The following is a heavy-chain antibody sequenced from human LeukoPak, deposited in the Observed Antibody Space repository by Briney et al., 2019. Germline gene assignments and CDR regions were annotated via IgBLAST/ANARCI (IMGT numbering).Heavy chain of an antibody. Sequence: PGRSLGLSCAASGFTFSSYGMHWVRQAPGKGLEWVAVISYDGRNKYHADSVKGRFTISRDDSKNTVYLQMNSLRAEDTAVYYCAKGGVATVDYFDYWGQGTLVTVSS. CDR1: GFTFSSYG. CDR3: AKGGVATVDYFDY. CDR2: ISYDGRNK. V-gene: IGHV3-30*18. J-gene: IGHJ4*02. D-gene: IGHD5-12*01.